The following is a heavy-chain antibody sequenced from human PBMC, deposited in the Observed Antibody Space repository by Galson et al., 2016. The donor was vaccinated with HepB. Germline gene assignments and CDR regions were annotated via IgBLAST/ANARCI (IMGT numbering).Heavy chain of an antibody. CDR1: GFTFSSYS. Sequence: SLRLSCAASGFTFSSYSMNWVRQAPGKGLEWVSYLSSSSSTIYYADSVKGRFTISRDNAKNSLYLQMNSLRDEDTAVYYCARDPDYDFWSGYLMNGMDVWGQGTTVTVSS. CDR2: LSSSSSTI. CDR3: ARDPDYDFWSGYLMNGMDV. D-gene: IGHD3-3*01. J-gene: IGHJ6*02. V-gene: IGHV3-48*02.